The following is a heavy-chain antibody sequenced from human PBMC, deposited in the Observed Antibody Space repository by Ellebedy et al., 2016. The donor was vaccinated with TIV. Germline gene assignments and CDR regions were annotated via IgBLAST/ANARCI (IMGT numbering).Heavy chain of an antibody. J-gene: IGHJ2*01. CDR3: ARGNFQDVDLDHWYFDL. CDR1: GGSFSGHS. D-gene: IGHD1-20*01. CDR2: INHRGST. V-gene: IGHV4-34*01. Sequence: LETLSLTCAVYGGSFSGHSWSWIRQPPGKGLEWIGEINHRGSTSYNRSLRSRVTISIDTSRHQFSLRLSAVTAADTAVYYCARGNFQDVDLDHWYFDLWGRGTLVTVSS.